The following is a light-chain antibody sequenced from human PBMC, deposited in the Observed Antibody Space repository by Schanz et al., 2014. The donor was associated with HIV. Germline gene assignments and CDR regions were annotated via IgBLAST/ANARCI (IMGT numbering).Light chain of an antibody. J-gene: IGLJ3*02. V-gene: IGLV4-69*01. Sequence: QLVLTQSPSASASLGASVKLTCTLSSGHSSYAIAWHQQQPEKGPRYLMKLNSDGSHSKGDGIPDRFSGSSSGAERYLIISSLQSEDEADYYCQTWGTDTWVFGGGTKLTVL. CDR3: QTWGTDTWV. CDR1: SGHSSYA. CDR2: LNSDGSH.